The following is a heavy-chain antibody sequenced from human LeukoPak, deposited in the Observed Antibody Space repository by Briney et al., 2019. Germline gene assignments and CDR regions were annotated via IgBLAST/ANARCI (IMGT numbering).Heavy chain of an antibody. J-gene: IGHJ4*02. CDR3: ARRGRSSNYFDY. CDR1: GYNFTPYW. D-gene: IGHD6-6*01. CDR2: TFAGYSYT. Sequence: VESLKISCQSSGYNFTPYWIVWVRQMPGKGLEWMGITFAGYSYTIYSPSFQGQVTISVDKSISTAYLQWSSLKASDTAMYYCARRGRSSNYFDYWGQGTLVTVSS. V-gene: IGHV5-51*01.